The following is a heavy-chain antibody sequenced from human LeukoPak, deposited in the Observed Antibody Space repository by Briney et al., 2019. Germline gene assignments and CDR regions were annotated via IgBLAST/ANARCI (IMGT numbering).Heavy chain of an antibody. CDR2: IYYSGST. V-gene: IGHV4-59*01. J-gene: IGHJ4*02. CDR3: ARGLPSYDFWSGYYPYYFDY. D-gene: IGHD3-3*01. Sequence: PSETLSLTCTVSGGSISSYYWSWIRQPPGKGPEWIGYIYYSGSTNYNPSLKSRVTISVDTSKNQFSLKLSSVTAADTAVYYCARGLPSYDFWSGYYPYYFDYWGQGTLVTVSS. CDR1: GGSISSYY.